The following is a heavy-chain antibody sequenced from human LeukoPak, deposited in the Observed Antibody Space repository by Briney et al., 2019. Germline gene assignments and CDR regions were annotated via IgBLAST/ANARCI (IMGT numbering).Heavy chain of an antibody. V-gene: IGHV3-7*01. CDR2: IKQDGSDT. J-gene: IGHJ6*02. CDR1: GFTFSSYW. Sequence: GGSLRLSCAAAGFTFSSYWMSWVRQAPGKGLEWVANIKQDGSDTYYVDSVKGRFTTSRDNAKNSLYLQMNSLRAEDTAVYYCATAAGPEYYYYGMDVWGQGTTVTVSS. CDR3: ATAAGPEYYYYGMDV. D-gene: IGHD6-13*01.